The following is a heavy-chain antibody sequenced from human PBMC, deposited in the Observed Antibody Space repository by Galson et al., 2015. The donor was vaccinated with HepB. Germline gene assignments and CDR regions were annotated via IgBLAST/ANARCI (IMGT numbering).Heavy chain of an antibody. CDR2: ISQIGDYT. Sequence: SLRLSCAASGFSFSTYAMHWVRQAPGKGLEYVSSISQIGDYTYHGNSVRGRFTISRVNSENTLYLHMGSLTAEDTAVYYCTRWDCGSDRNRCYEGVWGKGTTVTVSS. D-gene: IGHD2-21*02. CDR3: TRWDCGSDRNRCYEGV. V-gene: IGHV3-64*01. J-gene: IGHJ6*04. CDR1: GFSFSTYA.